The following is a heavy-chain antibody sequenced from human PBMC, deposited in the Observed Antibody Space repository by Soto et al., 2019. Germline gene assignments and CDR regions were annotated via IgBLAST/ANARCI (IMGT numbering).Heavy chain of an antibody. CDR1: GFTFSDYY. V-gene: IGHV3-11*06. J-gene: IGHJ4*02. CDR3: ARDNRGWGSGYSSVDY. Sequence: KPGGSLRLSCAASGFTFSDYYMSWIRQAPGKGLEWVSYISSSSSYTNYADSVKGRFTISRDNAKNSLYLQMNSLRAEDTAVYYCARDNRGWGSGYSSVDYWGQGTLVTVSS. CDR2: ISSSSSYT. D-gene: IGHD3-22*01.